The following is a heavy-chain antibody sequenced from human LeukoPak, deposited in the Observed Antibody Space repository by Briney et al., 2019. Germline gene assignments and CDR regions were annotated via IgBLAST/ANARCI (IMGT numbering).Heavy chain of an antibody. CDR1: GFSFPSYW. J-gene: IGHJ4*02. D-gene: IGHD1-14*01. CDR2: LYPGDSDT. V-gene: IGHV5-51*01. CDR3: ARLKDHTIDY. Sequence: GESLKISCKGSGFSFPSYWIGWVRQMPGKGLECMGILYPGDSDTRYSPSFQGQVTISADKSISTAYLQWSSLMASDTAMYYCARLKDHTIDYWGQRTLVTVSS.